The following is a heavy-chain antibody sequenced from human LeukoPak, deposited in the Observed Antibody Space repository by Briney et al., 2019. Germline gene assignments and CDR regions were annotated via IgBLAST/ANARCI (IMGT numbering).Heavy chain of an antibody. CDR3: AGDRDSGWYWFDP. CDR2: IHDSGST. V-gene: IGHV4-59*02. D-gene: IGHD6-19*01. Sequence: SETLSLTCTVSGGSVHSYYWSWIRQPPGKGLEWIGYIHDSGSTNYNPSLKSRVTISVDTSKNQFSLNLRSVTAADTAVYYCAGDRDSGWYWFDPWGQGTLVTVSS. CDR1: GGSVHSYY. J-gene: IGHJ5*02.